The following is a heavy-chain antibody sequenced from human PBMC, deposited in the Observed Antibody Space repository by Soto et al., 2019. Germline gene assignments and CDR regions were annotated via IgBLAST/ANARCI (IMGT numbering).Heavy chain of an antibody. CDR2: ISYDGSNK. J-gene: IGHJ3*02. Sequence: QVQLVESGGGVVQPGRSLRLSCAASGFTFSSYAMHWVRQAPGKGLEWVAVISYDGSNKYYADSVKGRFTISRDNSKNTLYLQMNSLRAEDTAVYYCERDARAAAGTDAFDIWGQGTMVTVSS. D-gene: IGHD6-13*01. CDR1: GFTFSSYA. CDR3: ERDARAAAGTDAFDI. V-gene: IGHV3-30-3*01.